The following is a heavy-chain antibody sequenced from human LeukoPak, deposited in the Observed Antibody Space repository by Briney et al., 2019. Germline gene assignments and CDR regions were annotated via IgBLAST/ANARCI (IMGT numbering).Heavy chain of an antibody. CDR1: GGSISSYY. CDR3: ARGGYSYGYAFDY. CDR2: IYYSGST. V-gene: IGHV4-59*01. D-gene: IGHD5-18*01. J-gene: IGHJ4*02. Sequence: SETLSLTCTVSGGSISSYYWSWIRQPPGKGLEWIGYIYYSGSTNYNPSLKSRVTISVDTSKNQSSLKLSSVTAADTAVYYCARGGYSYGYAFDYWGQGTLVTVSS.